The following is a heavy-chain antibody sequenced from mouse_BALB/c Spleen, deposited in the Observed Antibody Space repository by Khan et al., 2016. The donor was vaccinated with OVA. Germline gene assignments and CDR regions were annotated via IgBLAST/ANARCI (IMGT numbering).Heavy chain of an antibody. D-gene: IGHD2-14*01. CDR2: IYTYNDDT. CDR3: AKNDRYDVYFDY. V-gene: IGHV1S136*01. J-gene: IGHJ2*01. CDR1: GYTFTSYV. Sequence: EVQLQESGPELVKPGASVRMSCKASGYTFTSYVMHWVKQKPGQGLEWIGYIYTYNDDTKYNEKFKGKATLTSDKSSSTAYMELSSLTYEDSAVYYCAKNDRYDVYFDYWGQGTTLTVSS.